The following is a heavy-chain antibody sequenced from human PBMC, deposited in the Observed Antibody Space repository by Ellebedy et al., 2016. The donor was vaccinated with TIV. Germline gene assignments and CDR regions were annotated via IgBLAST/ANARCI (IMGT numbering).Heavy chain of an antibody. J-gene: IGHJ4*02. CDR2: VNWSDNK. V-gene: IGHV2-70*20. CDR1: GFSLITSGMC. Sequence: SGPTLVKPTQTLTLTCTFSGFSLITSGMCVSWVRQPPGKALEWLALVNWSDNKYYNTSLRTGLTISKDTSENQVVLTLTNMDPVDTAMYYCARVLYGDFGGQLDYWGQGALVTVSS. CDR3: ARVLYGDFGGQLDY. D-gene: IGHD4-17*01.